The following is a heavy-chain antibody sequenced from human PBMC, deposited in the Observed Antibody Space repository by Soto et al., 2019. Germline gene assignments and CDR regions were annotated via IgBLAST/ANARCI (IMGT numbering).Heavy chain of an antibody. CDR3: AKDRGSSGWPIDY. CDR2: ISYDGSNK. Sequence: PGGSLRLSCAASGFTFSSYGMHWVRQAPGKGLEWVAVISYDGSNKYYADSVKGRFTISRDNSKNTLYLQMNSLRAEDTAVYYCAKDRGSSGWPIDYWGQGTLVTVSS. J-gene: IGHJ4*02. CDR1: GFTFSSYG. D-gene: IGHD6-19*01. V-gene: IGHV3-30*18.